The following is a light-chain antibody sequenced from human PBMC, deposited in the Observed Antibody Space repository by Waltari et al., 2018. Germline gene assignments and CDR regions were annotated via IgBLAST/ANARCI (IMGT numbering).Light chain of an antibody. CDR2: GAS. J-gene: IGKJ1*01. CDR3: QHYNNWPPWT. V-gene: IGKV3-15*01. Sequence: EIVLTQSPSTLSVSPGERVTLSCRSSQSVSSNLAWYQQKPGQAPRLLIYGASTRATGIPARFSGSVSGTEVTLTISSLQSEDFAVYYCQHYNNWPPWTFGQGTKVEIK. CDR1: QSVSSN.